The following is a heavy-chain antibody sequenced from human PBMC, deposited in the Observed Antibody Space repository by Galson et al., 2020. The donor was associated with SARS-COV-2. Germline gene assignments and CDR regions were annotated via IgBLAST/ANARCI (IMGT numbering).Heavy chain of an antibody. Sequence: SGPTLVKPTQTLTLHCPFYGLSLSTRAMRVTWIRQPPGKALEWLARIHWDVDKFYSTTLKTRLTISKDTSKNQVVLTMTSMDPVDTATYYCARAPGYSRSWLGYFDYWSQGALVTVSS. D-gene: IGHD6-13*01. V-gene: IGHV2-70*04. J-gene: IGHJ4*02. CDR2: IHWDVDK. CDR1: GLSLSTRAMR. CDR3: ARAPGYSRSWLGYFDY.